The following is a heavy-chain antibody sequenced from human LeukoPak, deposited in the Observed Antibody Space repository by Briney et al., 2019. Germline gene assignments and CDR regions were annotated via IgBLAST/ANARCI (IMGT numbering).Heavy chain of an antibody. CDR3: ATGDSSGHYIYHY. CDR1: GGSFSGYY. J-gene: IGHJ4*02. CDR2: INHSGST. D-gene: IGHD3-22*01. V-gene: IGHV4-34*01. Sequence: SETLSLTCVVYGGSFSGYYWSWIRQPPGKGLEWIGEINHSGSTNYNPSLKSRVTISVDTSKNQFSLKLTSVTAADTAVYYCATGDSSGHYIYHYWGQGTLVTVSS.